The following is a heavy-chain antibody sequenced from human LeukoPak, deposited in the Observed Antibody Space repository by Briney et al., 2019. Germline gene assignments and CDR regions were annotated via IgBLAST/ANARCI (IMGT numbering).Heavy chain of an antibody. Sequence: GGSLRLSCAASGFTFSTYSMNWVRQAPGKGLEWVASISSSTYIYYADSVKGRFTISRDNAKNSLYLQMNSLRAQDTAVYYCARDSYSSSYNFDFWGQGTLVTVSS. J-gene: IGHJ4*02. CDR3: ARDSYSSSYNFDF. D-gene: IGHD6-6*01. CDR1: GFTFSTYS. V-gene: IGHV3-21*01. CDR2: ISSSTYI.